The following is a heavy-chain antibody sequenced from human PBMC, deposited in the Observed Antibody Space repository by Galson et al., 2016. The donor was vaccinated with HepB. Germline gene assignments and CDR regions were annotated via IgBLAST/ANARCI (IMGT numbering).Heavy chain of an antibody. V-gene: IGHV3-48*02. J-gene: IGHJ2*01. CDR2: VSRGSSMI. CDR3: VRDQVSRVEYANSWDYWFFDL. CDR1: GFSFSSYS. D-gene: IGHD2-2*01. Sequence: SLRLSCAASGFSFSSYSMNWVRQAPGRGLEWVSYVSRGSSMIYYRDSVKGRFTISRDNAKQSLFLQMNSLRDEDTAVYYCVRDQVSRVEYANSWDYWFFDLWGRGALVTVSS.